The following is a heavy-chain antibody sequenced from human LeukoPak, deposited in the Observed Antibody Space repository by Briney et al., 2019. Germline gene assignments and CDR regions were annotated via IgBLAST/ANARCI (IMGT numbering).Heavy chain of an antibody. Sequence: SETLSLTCTVSGGSISSYYWSWIRQPPGKGLEWIGYIYYSGSTNYNPSLKSRVTISVDTSKNQFSLKPSSVTAADTAVYYCARRGPPGAFDIWGQGTMVTVSS. V-gene: IGHV4-59*08. CDR2: IYYSGST. CDR3: ARRGPPGAFDI. J-gene: IGHJ3*02. CDR1: GGSISSYY.